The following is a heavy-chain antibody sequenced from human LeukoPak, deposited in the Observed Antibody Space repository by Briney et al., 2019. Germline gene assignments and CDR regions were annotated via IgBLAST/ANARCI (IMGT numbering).Heavy chain of an antibody. CDR1: GFTLSSYW. Sequence: GGSLTLSCAASGFTLSSYWMHWVRQPPGKELVWVSVLYSDGTTTRYTDSVKGRFTISRDNAKNTLNLQMNSLRAEDTAVYYCARDLGQYYDTSDNWFDPWGQGTLVTVSS. D-gene: IGHD3-22*01. J-gene: IGHJ5*02. V-gene: IGHV3-74*01. CDR2: LYSDGTTT. CDR3: ARDLGQYYDTSDNWFDP.